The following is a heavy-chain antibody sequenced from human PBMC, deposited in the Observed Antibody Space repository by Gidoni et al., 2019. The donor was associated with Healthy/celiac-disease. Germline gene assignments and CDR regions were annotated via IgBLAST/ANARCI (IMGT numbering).Heavy chain of an antibody. CDR1: GYSFTSYW. Sequence: EVQLVQSGAEVKKPGESLRISCKGSGYSFTSYWISWVRQMPGKGLEWMGRIDPSGSYTNYSPSFQGHVTISADKSISTAYLQWSSLKASDTAMYYCARHSKGDCTNGVCYAFDYWGQGTLVTLSS. CDR3: ARHSKGDCTNGVCYAFDY. D-gene: IGHD2-8*01. V-gene: IGHV5-10-1*01. J-gene: IGHJ4*02. CDR2: IDPSGSYT.